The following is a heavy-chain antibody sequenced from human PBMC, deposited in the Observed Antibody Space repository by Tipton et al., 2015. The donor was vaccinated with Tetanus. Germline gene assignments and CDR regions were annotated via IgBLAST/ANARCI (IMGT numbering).Heavy chain of an antibody. Sequence: SLRLSCAASGFTFSSYVMHWVRQAPGKGLEWVAVISYDGSNKYDAESVKGRLTISRDNSNNTLYVQMDSLRAEDTAVYYCARGPYHYGDYYFDYWGRGTLVTVSS. CDR1: GFTFSSYV. J-gene: IGHJ4*02. CDR2: ISYDGSNK. D-gene: IGHD4-17*01. CDR3: ARGPYHYGDYYFDY. V-gene: IGHV3-30-3*01.